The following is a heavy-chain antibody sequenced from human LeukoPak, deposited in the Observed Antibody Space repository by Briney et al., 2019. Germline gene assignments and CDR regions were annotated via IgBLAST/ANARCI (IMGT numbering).Heavy chain of an antibody. V-gene: IGHV3-9*01. CDR1: GFIFGDYA. CDR2: ISWNSGSI. J-gene: IGHJ4*02. CDR3: AKAHGGYSWDY. Sequence: AGGSLRLSCAASGFIFGDYAMHWVRQAPGKGLEWVSGISWNSGSIGYVDSVKGRFTISRGNSKNTLYLQMNSLRAEDTAVYYCAKAHGGYSWDYWGQGTLVTVSS. D-gene: IGHD5-12*01.